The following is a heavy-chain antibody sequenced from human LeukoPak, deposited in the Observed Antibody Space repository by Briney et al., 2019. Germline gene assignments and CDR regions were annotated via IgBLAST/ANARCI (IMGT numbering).Heavy chain of an antibody. Sequence: GGSLRLSCAASRFTFSSYAMSWVRPAPGRGLGWVSAISGSGGSTYYADSVKGRFTISRDNSKNTLYLQMHSLSAEDTAVYYCAKGGSTGVDLGDYWGQGTLVTVSS. CDR1: RFTFSSYA. CDR2: ISGSGGST. CDR3: AKGGSTGVDLGDY. V-gene: IGHV3-23*01. D-gene: IGHD3-16*01. J-gene: IGHJ4*02.